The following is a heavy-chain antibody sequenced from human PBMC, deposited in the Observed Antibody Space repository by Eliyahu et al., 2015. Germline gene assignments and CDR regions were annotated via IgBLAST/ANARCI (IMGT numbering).Heavy chain of an antibody. CDR3: VKDLIGKWAFEY. D-gene: IGHD2-21*01. J-gene: IGHJ4*02. CDR2: INDNGRTT. CDR1: GFIFSSSA. V-gene: IGHV3-64D*06. Sequence: EVQLVESGGGLVQPGGSLRLSCSASGFIFSSSAMHWVRQAPGKGLEYVSGINDNGRTTHYGDSVKGRFTISRDDSKNTVTLQMSSLRHEDAAVYHCVKDLIGKWAFEYWGQGIPVTVSS.